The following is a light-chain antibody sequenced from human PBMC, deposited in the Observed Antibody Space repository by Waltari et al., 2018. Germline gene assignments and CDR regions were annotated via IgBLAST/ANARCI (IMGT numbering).Light chain of an antibody. CDR1: QSVSSY. CDR3: QQRSNWPLT. CDR2: DAS. J-gene: IGKJ4*01. V-gene: IGKV3-11*01. Sequence: ELVFTQSPAPLSLSPGERAPLSCRASQSVSSYLAWYQQKPGQAPRLLIYDASSRATGIPARFSGSGSGTDFTLTISSLEPEDFAVYYCQQRSNWPLTFGGGTKVEIK.